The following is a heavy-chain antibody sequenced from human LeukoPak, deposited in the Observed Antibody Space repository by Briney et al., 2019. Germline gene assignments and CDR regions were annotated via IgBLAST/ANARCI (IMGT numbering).Heavy chain of an antibody. Sequence: SETLSLTCTVSGYSISSGYYWGWVRPPPGKGLEWIGSIYRSGSTYYNPSLKSRVTISVDTSKNQFSLRLSSVTAADTAVYYCARERDNSSSEWGQGTLVTVSS. J-gene: IGHJ4*02. CDR3: ARERDNSSSE. CDR1: GYSISSGYY. V-gene: IGHV4-38-2*02. D-gene: IGHD6-6*01. CDR2: IYRSGST.